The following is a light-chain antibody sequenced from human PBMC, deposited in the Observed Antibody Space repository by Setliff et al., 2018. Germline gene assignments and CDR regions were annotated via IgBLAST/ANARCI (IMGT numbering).Light chain of an antibody. CDR1: SSDIGDYNY. CDR2: DVD. J-gene: IGLJ1*01. Sequence: QSVLSQPPSASGSPGQSVTISCTGTSSDIGDYNYVSWYQHHPGKAPKLLIYDVDKRPSGVPDRFSGSKSGNTASLTVSGLQSDDEAYYYCGAYAGSSKKIFGTGTKVTVL. CDR3: GAYAGSSKKI. V-gene: IGLV2-8*01.